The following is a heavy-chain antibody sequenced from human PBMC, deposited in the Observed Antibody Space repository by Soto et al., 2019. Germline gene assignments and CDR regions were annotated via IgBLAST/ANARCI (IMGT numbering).Heavy chain of an antibody. Sequence: EVQLVETGGGLIQPGGSLRLSCAASGFTVSSNYRSWVRQAPGKGLEWVSVIYSGGSTYCADSVKGRFTISRDNSKNTLYLQMNSLRAADTAVYYCAREGRGWHYFDYWGQGTLVTVSS. V-gene: IGHV3-53*02. CDR3: AREGRGWHYFDY. D-gene: IGHD6-19*01. J-gene: IGHJ4*02. CDR1: GFTVSSNY. CDR2: IYSGGST.